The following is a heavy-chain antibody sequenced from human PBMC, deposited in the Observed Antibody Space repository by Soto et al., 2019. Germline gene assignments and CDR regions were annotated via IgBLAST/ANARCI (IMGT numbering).Heavy chain of an antibody. J-gene: IGHJ4*02. V-gene: IGHV4-59*01. D-gene: IGHD7-27*01. CDR1: GGRMRRNY. Sequence: SERRGQRCSGSGGRMRRNYWSGIRPPPGKGLEWIGYIYYSGSTNYHPSLKSRVTISVDTSKNQFSLKLSSVTAADTAAYYCARGWGKVYFDYWGQGTLVTVS. CDR3: ARGWGKVYFDY. CDR2: IYYSGST.